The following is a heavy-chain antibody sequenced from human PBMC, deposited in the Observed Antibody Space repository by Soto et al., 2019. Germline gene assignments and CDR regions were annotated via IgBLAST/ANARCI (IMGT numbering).Heavy chain of an antibody. CDR3: TSDTFGLRDT. V-gene: IGHV3-74*01. J-gene: IGHJ5*02. CDR1: GFPFSHYW. Sequence: GGSLRLSCAASGFPFSHYWMHWVRQTPGKGLVWVSRINPAGTITNYADSVESRFTISRDNADSALFLQMNSLSAEDTAIYYCTSDTFGLRDTWGQGTLVTVSS. CDR2: INPAGTIT. D-gene: IGHD3-16*01.